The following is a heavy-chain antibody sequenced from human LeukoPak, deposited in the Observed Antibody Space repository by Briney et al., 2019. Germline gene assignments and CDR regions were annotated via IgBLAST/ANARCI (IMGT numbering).Heavy chain of an antibody. J-gene: IGHJ4*02. Sequence: GGSLRLSCAASGFTFSSYNMNWVRQAPGKGLEWVSSISSSSSYTYYADSVKGRFTISRDNSKNMLYLQMNSLRAEDTAVYYCAKDSAPYYYDSSGYYVDWAPHDYWGQGTLVTVSS. V-gene: IGHV3-21*04. D-gene: IGHD3-22*01. CDR2: ISSSSSYT. CDR3: AKDSAPYYYDSSGYYVDWAPHDY. CDR1: GFTFSSYN.